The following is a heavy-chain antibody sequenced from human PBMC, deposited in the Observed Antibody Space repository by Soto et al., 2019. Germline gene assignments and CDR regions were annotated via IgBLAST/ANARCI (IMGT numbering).Heavy chain of an antibody. J-gene: IGHJ3*02. CDR3: ARGINYYDSGDDAFDI. CDR2: MNPNSGNT. D-gene: IGHD3-10*01. Sequence: QVQLVQSGAEVKKPGASVKVSCKASGYTFTSYDINWVRQATGQGLEWMGWMNPNSGNTGYAQKCQGRVTMTRNTSITTAYMDLSSLRSEDTAVYYCARGINYYDSGDDAFDIWGQGTMVTVSS. CDR1: GYTFTSYD. V-gene: IGHV1-8*01.